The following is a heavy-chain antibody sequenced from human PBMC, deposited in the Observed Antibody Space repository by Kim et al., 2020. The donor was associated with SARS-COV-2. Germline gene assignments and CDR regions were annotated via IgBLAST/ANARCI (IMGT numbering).Heavy chain of an antibody. Sequence: SETLSLTCSVSGVSLSSDGYYWGWIRQPPGKGLEWIGHIYNSGNTYYTPSLQSRLTISIDPSKNQFSLRLTSVTAADTAVYFCARLRGGYYELVDYWGQGTLVTVSS. J-gene: IGHJ4*02. CDR1: GVSLSSDGYY. CDR3: ARLRGGYYELVDY. V-gene: IGHV4-39*01. D-gene: IGHD1-26*01. CDR2: IYNSGNT.